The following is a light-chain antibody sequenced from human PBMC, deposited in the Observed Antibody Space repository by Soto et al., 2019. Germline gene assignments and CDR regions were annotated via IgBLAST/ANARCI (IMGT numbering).Light chain of an antibody. Sequence: EIVMTQSPATLSVSPGERATLSCRASQSVSSNLAWYQQRPGQAPRLLIYGASTRPTGIPARFSGSGSGPEFTLTISSLQSEDVAIYYCQQYENWPLTFGGGTKVDIK. CDR1: QSVSSN. CDR2: GAS. CDR3: QQYENWPLT. V-gene: IGKV3-15*01. J-gene: IGKJ4*01.